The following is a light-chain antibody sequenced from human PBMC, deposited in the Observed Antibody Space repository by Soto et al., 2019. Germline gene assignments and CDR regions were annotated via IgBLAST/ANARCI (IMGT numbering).Light chain of an antibody. CDR3: QFYGSSLIT. CDR2: GVY. CDR1: QSINTFY. J-gene: IGKJ5*01. V-gene: IGKV3-20*01. Sequence: IVLTQSPGTFSLSPGETATLSCRARQSINTFYFGWYQQKPGQSPRLLIYGVYSRATGTPDRFNGSGSGTDFTLTISRLEPEDSAVYYCQFYGSSLITFGQGTRLEI.